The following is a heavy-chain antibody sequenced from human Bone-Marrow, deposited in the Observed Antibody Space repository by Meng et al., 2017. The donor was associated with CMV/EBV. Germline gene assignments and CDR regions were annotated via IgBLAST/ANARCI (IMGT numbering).Heavy chain of an antibody. CDR2: IYYSGSA. V-gene: IGHV4-59*01. CDR1: GGSINSYY. Sequence: SETLSLTCTVSGGSINSYYWSWIRQPPGKGLEWIGYIYYSGSANYNPSLERRVTISIDTSKNQFSLKLTSVTAADTAVYYCARGGYSSSSVETAWGQGTLVTVSS. J-gene: IGHJ4*02. D-gene: IGHD6-6*01. CDR3: ARGGYSSSSVETA.